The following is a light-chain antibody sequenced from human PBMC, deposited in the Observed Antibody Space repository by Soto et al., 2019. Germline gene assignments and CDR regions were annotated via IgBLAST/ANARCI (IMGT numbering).Light chain of an antibody. CDR3: CSYAGSSTYVV. V-gene: IGLV2-23*01. CDR2: EGS. Sequence: QSALTQPASVSGSPGQSITISCTGTSSDVGSYNLVSWYQQHPGKAPKLMIYEGSKRHSGVSNRFSGSKSGNTASLTISGLQAEDEADYSCCSYAGSSTYVVFGGGTQLTVL. J-gene: IGLJ2*01. CDR1: SSDVGSYNL.